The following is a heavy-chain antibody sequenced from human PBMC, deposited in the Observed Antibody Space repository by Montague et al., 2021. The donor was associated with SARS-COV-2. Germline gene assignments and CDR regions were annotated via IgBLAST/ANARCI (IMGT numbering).Heavy chain of an antibody. CDR3: VRVTHPRSAWPYYMDV. Sequence: SETLSLTCTVSGDSISSSSYYWGWIRQLPGKGLEWIGSINNRGNTYNNPSLRSRVSISVDTSKNQFSLNVRSVTAADTGLFYCVRVTHPRSAWPYYMDVWGKGTPVTVFS. J-gene: IGHJ6*03. CDR2: INNRGNT. D-gene: IGHD4-11*01. V-gene: IGHV4-39*01. CDR1: GDSISSSSYY.